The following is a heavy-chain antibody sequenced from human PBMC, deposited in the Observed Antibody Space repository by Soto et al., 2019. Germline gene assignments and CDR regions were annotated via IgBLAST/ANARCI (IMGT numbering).Heavy chain of an antibody. CDR2: IYYSGST. V-gene: IGHV4-31*03. CDR1: GGSIISGGYY. D-gene: IGHD3-22*01. CDR3: ARGHSSGYYYVDY. Sequence: SETLSLTCTVSGGSIISGGYYWSWIRQHPGKGLEWIGYIYYSGSTYYNPSLKSRVTISVDTSKNQFSLKLSSVTAADTAVYYCARGHSSGYYYVDYWGQGTLVTVSS. J-gene: IGHJ4*02.